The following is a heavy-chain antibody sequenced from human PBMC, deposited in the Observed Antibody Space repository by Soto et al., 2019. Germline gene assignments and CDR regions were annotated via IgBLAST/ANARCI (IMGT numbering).Heavy chain of an antibody. CDR2: IYYSGST. D-gene: IGHD2-15*01. CDR1: GGSISSGDYY. V-gene: IGHV4-30-4*01. J-gene: IGHJ3*02. CDR3: AREPPGYCSGGSCYSVIGKAFDI. Sequence: SETLSLTCTVSGGSISSGDYYWSWIRQPPGKGLAWIGYIYYSGSTYYNPSLKSRVTISVDTSKNQFSLKLSSVAAADTAVYYCAREPPGYCSGGSCYSVIGKAFDIWGQGTMVTVSS.